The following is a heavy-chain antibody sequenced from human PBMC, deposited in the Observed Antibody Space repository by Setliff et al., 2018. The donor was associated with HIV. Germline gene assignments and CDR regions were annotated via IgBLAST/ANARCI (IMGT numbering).Heavy chain of an antibody. Sequence: ASVKVSCKASGYAFTSYYMHWVRQAPGQGLEWMGIINPSGGSTSYAQKFQGRVTMTRDTSKNQFSLNLSSVTAADTAFYYCATFSPRDAFDIWGQGTMVTVSS. CDR1: GYAFTSYY. D-gene: IGHD3-16*01. V-gene: IGHV1-46*01. CDR3: ATFSPRDAFDI. J-gene: IGHJ3*02. CDR2: INPSGGST.